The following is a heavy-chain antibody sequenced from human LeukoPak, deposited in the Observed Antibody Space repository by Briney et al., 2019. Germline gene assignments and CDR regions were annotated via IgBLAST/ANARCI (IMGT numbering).Heavy chain of an antibody. CDR2: ISYDGSNK. Sequence: PGGSLRLSCAASGFTFSSYAMHWVRQAPGKGLEWVAFISYDGSNKYYADSVKGRFTIARDNSKNTLYLQMNSLRAADTAVYYCARDAGQHRRRWHANHFDYSGQGKLVT. J-gene: IGHJ4*02. CDR3: ARDAGQHRRRWHANHFDY. D-gene: IGHD2-21*01. CDR1: GFTFSSYA. V-gene: IGHV3-30-3*01.